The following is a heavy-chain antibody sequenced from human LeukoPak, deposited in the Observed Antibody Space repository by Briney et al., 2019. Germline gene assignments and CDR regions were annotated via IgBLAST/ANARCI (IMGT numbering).Heavy chain of an antibody. V-gene: IGHV4-30-4*08. Sequence: SQTLSLTCTVSGGSISSGDYYWSWIRQPPGTGLEWIGYIYYSGSTYYNPSLKSRVTISVDTSKNQFSLKLSSVTAADTAVYYCARDGLTIFGVVTLAYLSFGYWGQGTLVTVSS. D-gene: IGHD3-3*01. J-gene: IGHJ4*02. CDR3: ARDGLTIFGVVTLAYLSFGY. CDR1: GGSISSGDYY. CDR2: IYYSGST.